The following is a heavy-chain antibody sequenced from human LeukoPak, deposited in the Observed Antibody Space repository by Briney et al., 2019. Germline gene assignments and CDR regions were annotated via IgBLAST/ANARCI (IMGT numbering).Heavy chain of an antibody. D-gene: IGHD2-8*01. CDR3: AKYATGGDY. J-gene: IGHJ4*02. Sequence: GGSLRLSCAASGFTFSSYAMGWVRQAPGKGLEWVSSIGGSGGATYYADSVKGRFTISRDNSKNTLSLHMNSLRAEDTALYYCAKYATGGDYWGQGTLVTVSS. V-gene: IGHV3-23*01. CDR1: GFTFSSYA. CDR2: IGGSGGAT.